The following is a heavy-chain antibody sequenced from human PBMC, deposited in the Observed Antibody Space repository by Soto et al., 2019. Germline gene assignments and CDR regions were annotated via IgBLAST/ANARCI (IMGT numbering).Heavy chain of an antibody. J-gene: IGHJ6*02. CDR2: IIPIFGTA. CDR3: ARDRISAPSWNYYYYYGMDV. Sequence: ASVKVSCKASGGTFSSYAISWVRQAPGQGLEWMGGIIPIFGTANYAQKFQGRVTITADESTSTAYMGLSSLRSEDTAVYYCARDRISAPSWNYYYYYGMDVWGQGTTGTVSS. D-gene: IGHD6-13*01. V-gene: IGHV1-69*13. CDR1: GGTFSSYA.